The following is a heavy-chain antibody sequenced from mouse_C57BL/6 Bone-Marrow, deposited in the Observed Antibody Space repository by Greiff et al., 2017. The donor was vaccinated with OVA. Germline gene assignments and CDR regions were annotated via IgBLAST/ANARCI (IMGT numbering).Heavy chain of an antibody. J-gene: IGHJ3*01. CDR1: GFTFSSYG. CDR3: ARHGINCSWFAY. D-gene: IGHD4-1*01. Sequence: EVKLMESGGDLVKPGGSLKLSCAASGFTFSSYGMSWVRQTPDKRLEWVATISSGGSYTYYPDSVKGRFTISRDNAKNTLYLQMSSLKSEDTAMYYCARHGINCSWFAYWGQGTLVTVSA. CDR2: ISSGGSYT. V-gene: IGHV5-6*01.